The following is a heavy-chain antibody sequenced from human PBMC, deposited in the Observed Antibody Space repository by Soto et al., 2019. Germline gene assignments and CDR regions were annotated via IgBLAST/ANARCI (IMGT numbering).Heavy chain of an antibody. D-gene: IGHD3-9*01. CDR1: GFSLSTSGMC. J-gene: IGHJ4*02. CDR3: ARIAGYSRAWDTDY. Sequence: SGPTLVNPTHTLTLTCTFSGFSLSTSGMCVSWIRQPPGKALEWLARIDWDDDKYYSTSLKTRLTISKDTSKSQVVLTMTNMDPVDTATYYCARIAGYSRAWDTDYWGQVTLLTLSS. V-gene: IGHV2-70*11. CDR2: IDWDDDK.